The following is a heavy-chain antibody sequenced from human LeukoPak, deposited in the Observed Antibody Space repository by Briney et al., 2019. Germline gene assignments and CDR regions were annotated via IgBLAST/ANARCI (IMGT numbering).Heavy chain of an antibody. Sequence: GGSLRLSCAASGFTFSNYAMNWVRQAPGKGPEWVSSISGSGSSTYYPDSVKGRFIISRDNSKSTLYLQMNSQRAEDTAIYYCAKDTTPHRIAARLSDYWGQGTLVTVSS. CDR1: GFTFSNYA. D-gene: IGHD6-6*01. CDR3: AKDTTPHRIAARLSDY. CDR2: ISGSGSST. J-gene: IGHJ4*02. V-gene: IGHV3-23*01.